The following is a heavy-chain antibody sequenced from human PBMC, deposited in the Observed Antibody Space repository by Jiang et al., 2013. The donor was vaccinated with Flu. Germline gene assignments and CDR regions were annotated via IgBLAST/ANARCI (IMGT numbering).Heavy chain of an antibody. Sequence: VQLVESGAEVKKPGESLKISCKGSGYSFTSYWIGWVRQMPGKGLEWMGIIYPGDSDTRYSPSFQGQVTISADKSISTAYLQWSSLKASDTAMYYCARAEVDTAMVTEWDAFDIWGQGTMVTVSS. V-gene: IGHV5-51*01. CDR1: GYSFTSYW. J-gene: IGHJ3*02. D-gene: IGHD5-18*01. CDR2: IYPGDSDT. CDR3: ARAEVDTAMVTEWDAFDI.